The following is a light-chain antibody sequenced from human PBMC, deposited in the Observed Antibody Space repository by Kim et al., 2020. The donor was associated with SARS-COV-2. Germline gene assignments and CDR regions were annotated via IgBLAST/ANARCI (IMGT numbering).Light chain of an antibody. Sequence: GQSVTISCTGTSRDVGSYNFFSWYQQHPGKAPKLLIYDVSERPSGVSYRFSGSKSGNTASLTISGLQTEDEADYYCCSYAFTYRGVFGGGTQLTVL. J-gene: IGLJ3*02. V-gene: IGLV2-11*01. CDR1: SRDVGSYNF. CDR2: DVS. CDR3: CSYAFTYRGV.